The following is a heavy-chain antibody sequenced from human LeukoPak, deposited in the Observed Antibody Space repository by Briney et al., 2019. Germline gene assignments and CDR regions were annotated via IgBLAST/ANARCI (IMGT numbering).Heavy chain of an antibody. CDR1: GFTFSSYS. J-gene: IGHJ4*02. CDR2: ISSSSSYI. CDR3: ASAGYSSSWYWS. V-gene: IGHV3-21*01. Sequence: PGGSLRLSRAASGFTFSSYSMNWVRQAPGKGLEWVSSISSSSSYIYYADSVKGRFTISRDNAKNSLYLQMNSLRAEDTAVYYCASAGYSSSWYWSWGQGTLVTVSS. D-gene: IGHD6-13*01.